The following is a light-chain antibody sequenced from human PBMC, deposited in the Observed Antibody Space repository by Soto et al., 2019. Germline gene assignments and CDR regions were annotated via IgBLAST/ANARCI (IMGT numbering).Light chain of an antibody. CDR2: NND. J-gene: IGLJ3*02. Sequence: QSVLTQSPSASGTPGQRVTISWSGSSSNIGSNTVNWYQQLPGTAPKLLIYNNDQRPSGVPDRFSGSKSGTSASLAISGLQSEDEADYYCAAWNDSLNGWVFGGGTKLTVL. V-gene: IGLV1-44*01. CDR1: SSNIGSNT. CDR3: AAWNDSLNGWV.